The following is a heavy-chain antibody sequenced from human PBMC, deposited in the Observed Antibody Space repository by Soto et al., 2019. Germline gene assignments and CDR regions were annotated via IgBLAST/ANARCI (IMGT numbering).Heavy chain of an antibody. Sequence: GESLKISCKGSGYSFTSYWISWVRQMPGKGLEWMGRIDPSDSYTNYSPSFQGHVTISADKSISTAYLQWSSLKASDTAMYYCARLIDSVNYDFWSGYYTCFDPWGQGTLVTVSS. V-gene: IGHV5-10-1*01. J-gene: IGHJ5*02. CDR3: ARLIDSVNYDFWSGYYTCFDP. CDR2: IDPSDSYT. CDR1: GYSFTSYW. D-gene: IGHD3-3*01.